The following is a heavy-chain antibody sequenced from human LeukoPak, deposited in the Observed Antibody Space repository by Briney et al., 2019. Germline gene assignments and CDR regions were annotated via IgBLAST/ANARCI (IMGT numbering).Heavy chain of an antibody. CDR1: GVSICSYY. J-gene: IGHJ5*02. D-gene: IGHD3-10*01. Sequence: SETLSLTCALSGVSICSYYWSWIRQPPREGLEWMGYIYYSGSTNYNPSLKSRVTISVDTSKNQFSLKLSSVTAADTAVYYCARITAMVRGVRFDPWGQGNLVTVSS. CDR3: ARITAMVRGVRFDP. CDR2: IYYSGST. V-gene: IGHV4-59*01.